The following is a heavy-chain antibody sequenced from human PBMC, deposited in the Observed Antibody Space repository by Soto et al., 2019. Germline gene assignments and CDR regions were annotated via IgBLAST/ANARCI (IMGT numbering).Heavy chain of an antibody. Sequence: QVQLQQWGSGLLKPLETLSLTCAIYGGSFSDYYWHWIRQSPGKGLEWIGEIHLSGRVNFTPSLKSRATLSMDTSKNQFSLTLTSVTAADTAVYFCARTPTRGASAWLDPWGRGNLVTVSS. D-gene: IGHD1-26*01. CDR2: IHLSGRV. CDR3: ARTPTRGASAWLDP. J-gene: IGHJ5*02. V-gene: IGHV4-34*01. CDR1: GGSFSDYY.